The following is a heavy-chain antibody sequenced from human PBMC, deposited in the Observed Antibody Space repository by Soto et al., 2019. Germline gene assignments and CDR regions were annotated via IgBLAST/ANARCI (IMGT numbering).Heavy chain of an antibody. Sequence: QVQLQESGPGLVKPSESLSLTCTVSGDSITTYYWSWIRQPPGKGLEWIGSVYDSGRVNYNPSLKSRVTMSVDTSKNQFSLNLSSVTAADTAAYYCARHGGQHCNADTCQVYRPFFDFWGQGILVTVSS. J-gene: IGHJ4*02. CDR2: VYDSGRV. D-gene: IGHD3-16*01. CDR1: GDSITTYY. CDR3: ARHGGQHCNADTCQVYRPFFDF. V-gene: IGHV4-59*08.